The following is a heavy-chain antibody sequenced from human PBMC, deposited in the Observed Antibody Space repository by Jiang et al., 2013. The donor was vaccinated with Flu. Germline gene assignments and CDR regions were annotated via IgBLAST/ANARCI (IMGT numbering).Heavy chain of an antibody. Sequence: SGAEVKKPGSSVKVSCKASGGTFSSYAISWVRQAPGQGLEWMGRIIPILGIANYAQKFQGRVTITADKSTSTAYMELSSLRSEDTAVYYCARASTALGQYYYYGMDVWGQGTTVTVSS. CDR1: GGTFSSYA. CDR3: ARASTALGQYYYYGMDV. D-gene: IGHD4-17*01. CDR2: IIPILGIA. J-gene: IGHJ6*02. V-gene: IGHV1-69*04.